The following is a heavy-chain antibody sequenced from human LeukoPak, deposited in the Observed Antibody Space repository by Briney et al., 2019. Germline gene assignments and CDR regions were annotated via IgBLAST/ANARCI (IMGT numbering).Heavy chain of an antibody. CDR3: ARGRRSRGYSYGYFYYMDV. V-gene: IGHV4-34*01. Sequence: SETLSLTCAVYGGSFSGYYWSWIRQPPGKGLGWIGEINHSGSTNYNPSLKSRVTISVDTSKNQFSLKLSSVTAADTAVYYCARGRRSRGYSYGYFYYMDVWGKGTTVTSP. CDR1: GGSFSGYY. J-gene: IGHJ6*03. CDR2: INHSGST. D-gene: IGHD5-18*01.